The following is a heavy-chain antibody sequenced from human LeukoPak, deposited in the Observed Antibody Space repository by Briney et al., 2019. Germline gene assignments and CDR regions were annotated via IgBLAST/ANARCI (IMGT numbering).Heavy chain of an antibody. CDR2: IYHSGST. V-gene: IGHV4-38-2*02. J-gene: IGHJ4*02. D-gene: IGHD3-10*01. CDR3: ARVNLWFGDGVVYFDY. Sequence: SETLSLTCTVSGYSISSGYYWGWIRQPPGKGLEWIGSIYHSGSTYYNPSLKSRVTISVDTSKNQFSLKLSAVTAADTAVYYCARVNLWFGDGVVYFDYWGQGTLVTVSS. CDR1: GYSISSGYY.